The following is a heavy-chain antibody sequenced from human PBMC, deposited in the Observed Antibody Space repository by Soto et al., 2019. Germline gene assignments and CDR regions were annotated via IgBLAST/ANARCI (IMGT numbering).Heavy chain of an antibody. CDR1: GGSISSGGYS. CDR2: IYHSGST. D-gene: IGHD3-10*01. Sequence: PSETLSLTCAVSGGSISSGGYSWSWIRQPPGKGLEWIGYIYHSGSTYYNPSLKSRVTISVDRSKNQFSLKLSSVTAADTAVYYCARGLLEDPDFDYWGQGTLVTVSS. V-gene: IGHV4-30-2*01. J-gene: IGHJ4*02. CDR3: ARGLLEDPDFDY.